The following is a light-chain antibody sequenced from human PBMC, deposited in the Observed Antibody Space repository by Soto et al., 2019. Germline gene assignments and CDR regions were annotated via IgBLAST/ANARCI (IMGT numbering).Light chain of an antibody. Sequence: DIQLTQSPSFLSASVGDRVTITCRASQGISSYLAWYQQTPGKASKLLIYASSTLQSGVPSRFSGSGYGTEFTLTISSLQPEDFATYYCQQLNTFPVTFGQGTRLDI. CDR2: ASS. V-gene: IGKV1-9*01. CDR3: QQLNTFPVT. CDR1: QGISSY. J-gene: IGKJ5*01.